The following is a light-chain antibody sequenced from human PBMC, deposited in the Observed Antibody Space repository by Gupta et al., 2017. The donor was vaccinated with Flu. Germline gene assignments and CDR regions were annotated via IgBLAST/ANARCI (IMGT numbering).Light chain of an antibody. CDR2: AAS. CDR3: RQSYSTPAG. Sequence: DIQMTQSPSSLSASVGDRVTITCRASQSISSYLNWYQQKPGKAPKLLIYAASSVQSGVPSRFSGSGSGTAFTLTISSMLPEDFATSYCRQSYSTPAGFGQGTKLEIK. V-gene: IGKV1-39*01. J-gene: IGKJ1*01. CDR1: QSISSY.